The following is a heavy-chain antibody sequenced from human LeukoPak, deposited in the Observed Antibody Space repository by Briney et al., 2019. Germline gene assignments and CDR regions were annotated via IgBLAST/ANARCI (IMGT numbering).Heavy chain of an antibody. V-gene: IGHV1-2*02. CDR2: INPKNGGT. Sequence: ASVKVSCKASGYTXTDYYMHWVRQAPGQGLEWTGWINPKNGGTNYAQKFQGRVTMTRDTSISTAYMELSRLTSDDTAVYYCAKGDIYFDYWGQGTLVTVSS. CDR3: AKGDIYFDY. J-gene: IGHJ4*02. CDR1: GYTXTDYY.